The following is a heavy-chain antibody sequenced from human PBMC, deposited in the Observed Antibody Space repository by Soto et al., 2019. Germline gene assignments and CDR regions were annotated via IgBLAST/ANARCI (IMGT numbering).Heavy chain of an antibody. CDR3: AKRYDFSSGHLDY. Sequence: GGSLRLSCAAAGFSFSSYAMSWVRQAPGKGLEWVSSSSGSGGTTYYADSVKGRFTISRDNSKNTLYLQMNSLRAEDTAVYYCAKRYDFSSGHLDYWGQGALVTVSS. CDR1: GFSFSSYA. CDR2: SSGSGGTT. V-gene: IGHV3-23*01. D-gene: IGHD3-3*01. J-gene: IGHJ4*02.